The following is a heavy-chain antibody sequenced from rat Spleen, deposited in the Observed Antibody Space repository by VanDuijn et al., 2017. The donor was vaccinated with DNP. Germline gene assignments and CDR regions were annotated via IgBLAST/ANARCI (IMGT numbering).Heavy chain of an antibody. CDR1: GFAFSDYN. V-gene: IGHV5S10*01. CDR2: IISYGSRT. D-gene: IGHD1-10*01. CDR3: VTHNNYDC. J-gene: IGHJ2*01. Sequence: EVQLVQSGGGLVQPEGSLKLSCTASGFAFSDYNMAWVRQPPEKGLEWVATIISYGSRTYYRDSVKGRFTISRDNAENTLFLQMDSLRSEDSATYYCVTHNNYDCWGQGVMITVSS.